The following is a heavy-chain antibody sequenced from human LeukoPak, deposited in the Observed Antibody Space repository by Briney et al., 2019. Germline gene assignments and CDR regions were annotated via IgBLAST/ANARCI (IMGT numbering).Heavy chain of an antibody. Sequence: PSETLSLTCAVYGGSFSGYYWSWIRQHPGKGLEWIGYIYYSGSTYYNPSLKSRVTISVDTSKNQFSLKLSSVTAADTAVYYCARDLAVTMSYYYYGMDVWGQGTTVTVSS. CDR3: ARDLAVTMSYYYYGMDV. CDR2: IYYSGST. CDR1: GGSFSGYY. V-gene: IGHV4-31*11. J-gene: IGHJ6*02. D-gene: IGHD4-17*01.